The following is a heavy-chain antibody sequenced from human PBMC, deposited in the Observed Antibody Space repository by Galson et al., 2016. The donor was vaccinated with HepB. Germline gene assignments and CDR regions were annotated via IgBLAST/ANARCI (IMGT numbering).Heavy chain of an antibody. CDR3: PRRDLRRGFGY. D-gene: IGHD3-10*01. J-gene: IGHJ4*02. CDR1: GGSITGSSYY. CDR2: VYHNGIT. V-gene: IGHV4-39*01. Sequence: EPLSLTCSVSGGSITGSSYYWAWIRQPPGKGLEWIATVYHNGITYYNPSLKSRVTVSIDTSKSRFSLRVRTVIAADTAVYYCPRRDLRRGFGYWGQGILVSVFS.